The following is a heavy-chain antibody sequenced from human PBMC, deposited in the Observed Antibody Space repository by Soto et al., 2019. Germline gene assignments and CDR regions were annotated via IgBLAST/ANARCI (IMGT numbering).Heavy chain of an antibody. V-gene: IGHV4-39*01. J-gene: IGHJ4*02. CDR3: ATGPYYYDSSGYALFDY. CDR1: RCSISSSSYY. Sequence: XETLSLTCTVARCSISSSSYYWGWIRQPPGKGLVWIGSIYYSGSTYYNSSLKSRVTISVDTSKNQFFLKLSSVTAADTAVYYCATGPYYYDSSGYALFDYWGQGTLVTVSS. CDR2: IYYSGST. D-gene: IGHD3-22*01.